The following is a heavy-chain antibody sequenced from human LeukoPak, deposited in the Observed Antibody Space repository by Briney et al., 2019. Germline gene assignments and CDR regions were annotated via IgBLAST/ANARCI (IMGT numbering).Heavy chain of an antibody. D-gene: IGHD5-12*01. CDR3: ARGRGYSYGIDY. V-gene: IGHV4-31*03. CDR2: IYDSGKT. CDR1: GGSINSGGHY. Sequence: PSETLSLTCTVSGGSINSGGHYWSWIRQHPGEGLEYIGYIYDSGKTYYNPSLKSRVTISEDTSESQFSLKLSSVTAADTAVYYCARGRGYSYGIDYWGQGTLVTVSS. J-gene: IGHJ4*02.